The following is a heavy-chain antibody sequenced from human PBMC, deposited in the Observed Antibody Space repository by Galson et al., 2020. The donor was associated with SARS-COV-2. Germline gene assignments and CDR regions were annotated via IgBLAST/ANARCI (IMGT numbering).Heavy chain of an antibody. CDR2: INHSGST. J-gene: IGHJ4*02. CDR1: GGSSSGYY. CDR3: ARGHYSSSWYVGAGSWLY. Sequence: ETSETLSLTCAVYGGSSSGYYWSWIRQPPGKGLEWIGEINHSGSTNYNPSLKSRVTISVDTSKNQFSLKLSSVTAADTAVYYCARGHYSSSWYVGAGSWLYWGQGTLVTVSS. D-gene: IGHD6-13*01. V-gene: IGHV4-34*01.